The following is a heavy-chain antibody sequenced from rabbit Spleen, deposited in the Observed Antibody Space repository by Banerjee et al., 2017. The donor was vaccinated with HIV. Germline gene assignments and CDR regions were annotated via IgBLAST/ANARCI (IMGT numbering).Heavy chain of an antibody. D-gene: IGHD2-1*01. V-gene: IGHV1S45*01. Sequence: QEQLEETGGGLVKPEGSLTLTCKASGVYFSNKDVMCWVRQTPGKGLEWIACVNIVTGKSVYASWAKCRFIRSTSSSTTVTLQMTSLTVADTATYFCARDGDDYCGFAWDLWGQGTLVTVS. CDR2: VNIVTGKS. J-gene: IGHJ3*01. CDR3: ARDGDDYCGFAWDL. CDR1: GVYFSNKDV.